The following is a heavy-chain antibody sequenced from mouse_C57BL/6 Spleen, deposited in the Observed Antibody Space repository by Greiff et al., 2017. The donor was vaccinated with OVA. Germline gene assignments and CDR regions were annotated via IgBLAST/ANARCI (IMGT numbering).Heavy chain of an antibody. V-gene: IGHV1-80*01. D-gene: IGHD4-1*01. J-gene: IGHJ4*01. CDR2: IYPGDGDT. CDR3: ARSGGYDAMDY. CDR1: GYAFSSYW. Sequence: VQRVESGAELVKPGASVKISCKASGYAFSSYWMNWVKQRPGKGLEWIGQIYPGDGDTNYNGKFKGKATLTADKSSSTAYMQLSSLTSEDSAVYFCARSGGYDAMDYWGQGTSVTVSS.